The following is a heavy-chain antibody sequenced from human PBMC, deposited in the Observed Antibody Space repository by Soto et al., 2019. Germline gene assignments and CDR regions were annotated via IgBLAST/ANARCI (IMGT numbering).Heavy chain of an antibody. Sequence: GASVKVSCKASGYTFTSYAMHWVRQAPGQRLEWIGWINAGNGNTKYSQKFQGRVTITRDTSASTAYMELSSLRSEDTAVYYFARRSLRFLEWSMYYYYGMDVWGQGTTVTVSS. J-gene: IGHJ6*02. CDR3: ARRSLRFLEWSMYYYYGMDV. V-gene: IGHV1-3*01. CDR2: INAGNGNT. D-gene: IGHD3-3*01. CDR1: GYTFTSYA.